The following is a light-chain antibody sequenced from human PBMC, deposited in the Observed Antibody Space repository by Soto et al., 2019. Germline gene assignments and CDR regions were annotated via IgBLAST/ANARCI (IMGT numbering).Light chain of an antibody. CDR1: SSDVGGYNY. CDR3: SSYTSSSTFHVV. V-gene: IGLV2-14*01. CDR2: DVS. J-gene: IGLJ2*01. Sequence: QSALTQPASVSGSPGQSITISCTGTSSDVGGYNYVSWYQQHPGKAPKLMIYDVSNRPSGVSNRFSGSKSGNTASLTISGLQAEDEAEYYCSSYTSSSTFHVVFGRGTQLTVL.